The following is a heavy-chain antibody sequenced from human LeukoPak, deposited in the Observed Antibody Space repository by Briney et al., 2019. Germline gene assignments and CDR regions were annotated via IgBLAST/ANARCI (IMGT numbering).Heavy chain of an antibody. CDR2: IYYSGST. CDR3: ARHGAIIVATTQMPFDY. J-gene: IGHJ4*02. Sequence: PSETLSLTCTVSGGSISSSSYYWGWIRQPPGKGLEWIGSIYYSGSTYYNPSLKSRVTISVDTSKNQFSLKLSSVTAADTAVYYCARHGAIIVATTQMPFDYWGQGTLVTVSS. CDR1: GGSISSSSYY. V-gene: IGHV4-39*01. D-gene: IGHD5-12*01.